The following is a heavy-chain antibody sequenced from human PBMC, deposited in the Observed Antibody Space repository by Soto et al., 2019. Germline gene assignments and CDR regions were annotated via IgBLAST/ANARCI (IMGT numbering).Heavy chain of an antibody. CDR3: ARSEYDFWSGYYLL. CDR1: GFTVSSNY. J-gene: IGHJ4*02. D-gene: IGHD3-3*01. V-gene: IGHV3-53*04. CDR2: IYSGGST. Sequence: LRLSCAASGFTVSSNYMSWVRQAPGKGLEWVSVIYSGGSTYYADSVKGRFTIFRHNSKNTLYLQMNSLRAEDTAVYYCARSEYDFWSGYYLLWAQGTLVTVSS.